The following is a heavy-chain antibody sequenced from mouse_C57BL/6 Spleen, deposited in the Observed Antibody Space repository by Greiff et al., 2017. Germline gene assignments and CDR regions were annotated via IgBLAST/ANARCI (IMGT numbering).Heavy chain of an antibody. CDR3: ARYDYGYPFDY. D-gene: IGHD2-2*01. CDR1: GYTFTSYW. J-gene: IGHJ2*01. V-gene: IGHV1-69*01. CDR2: IDPSDSYT. Sequence: QVHVKQPGAELVMPGASVKLSCKASGYTFTSYWMHWVKQRPGQGLEWIGEIDPSDSYTNYNQKFKGKSTLTVDKSSSTAYMQLSSLTSEDSAVYYCARYDYGYPFDYWGQGTTLTVSS.